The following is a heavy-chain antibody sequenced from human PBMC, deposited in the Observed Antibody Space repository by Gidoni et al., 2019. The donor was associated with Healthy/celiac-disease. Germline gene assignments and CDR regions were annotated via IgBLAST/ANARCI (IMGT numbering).Heavy chain of an antibody. D-gene: IGHD3-10*01. CDR2: SIPIRGIA. Sequence: QVQLVQSGAEVTKPGSSVKVSCKTSGGTFSSYTISWVRQAPGKGLEWMGRSIPIRGIANYAQKFQGRVTITADKSTSTAYRELSSLRSEDTAVYYCAREAAIRGPITFDPWGQGTLVTVSS. CDR1: GGTFSSYT. J-gene: IGHJ5*02. V-gene: IGHV1-69*08. CDR3: AREAAIRGPITFDP.